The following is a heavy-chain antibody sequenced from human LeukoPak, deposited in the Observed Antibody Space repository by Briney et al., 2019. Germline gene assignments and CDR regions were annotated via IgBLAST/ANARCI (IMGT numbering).Heavy chain of an antibody. D-gene: IGHD5-18*01. Sequence: SQTLSLTCTVSGGSISSGSYYWSWIRQPAGKGLEWIGYIYHSGSTYYNPSLKSRVTISVDRSKNQFSLKLSSVTAADTAVYYCARVDTAMDDAFDIWGQGTMVTVSS. CDR2: IYHSGST. CDR1: GGSISSGSYY. CDR3: ARVDTAMDDAFDI. J-gene: IGHJ3*02. V-gene: IGHV4-30-2*01.